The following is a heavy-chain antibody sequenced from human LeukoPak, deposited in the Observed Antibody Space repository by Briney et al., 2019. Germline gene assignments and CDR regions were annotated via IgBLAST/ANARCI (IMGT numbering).Heavy chain of an antibody. CDR1: GFTFSSYG. V-gene: IGHV3-30*03. D-gene: IGHD2-8*01. CDR3: ATRYCTISACRASSYKSFDV. J-gene: IGHJ6*04. Sequence: GSLRLSCAASGFTFSSYGMHWVRQAPGKGLEWVAVISYDGSNKYYADSVKGRFTISRDNSKNSLYLQLTSLRAEDTAVYYCATRYCTISACRASSYKSFDVWGKGTTVTVSS. CDR2: ISYDGSNK.